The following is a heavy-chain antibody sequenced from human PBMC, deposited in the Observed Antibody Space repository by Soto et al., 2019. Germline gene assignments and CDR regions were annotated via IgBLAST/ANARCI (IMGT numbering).Heavy chain of an antibody. D-gene: IGHD6-13*01. V-gene: IGHV4-39*01. CDR3: ARQQQLVDY. J-gene: IGHJ4*02. Sequence: LSLTCTVSGGSISSSGYYWGWIRQPPGKGLEWIGSIYYSGSTYYNPSLKSRITISVDTSKNQFSLRLSSVTAADTAVYYCARQQQLVDYWGQGTLVTVSS. CDR1: GGSISSSGYY. CDR2: IYYSGST.